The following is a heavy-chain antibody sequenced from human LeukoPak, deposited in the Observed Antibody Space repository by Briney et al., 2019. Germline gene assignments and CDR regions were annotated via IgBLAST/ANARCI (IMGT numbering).Heavy chain of an antibody. V-gene: IGHV3-9*01. CDR2: ISWNSFTI. Sequence: GGSLRLSCAASGFTFDDYAMHWVRQAPGKGLEWVSGISWNSFTIGYADSVKGRFTISRDNAKNSLYLQMNSLRAEDTAVYYCARDRFVSSADDYWGQGTLVTVSS. CDR1: GFTFDDYA. J-gene: IGHJ4*02. D-gene: IGHD6-6*01. CDR3: ARDRFVSSADDY.